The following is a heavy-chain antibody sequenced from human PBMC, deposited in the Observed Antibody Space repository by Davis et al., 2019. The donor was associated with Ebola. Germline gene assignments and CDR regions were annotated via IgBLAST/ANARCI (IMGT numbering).Heavy chain of an antibody. V-gene: IGHV1-69*05. CDR1: GGTFSSYA. J-gene: IGHJ3*02. D-gene: IGHD5-24*01. CDR3: ARPRRDGYIIDAFDI. Sequence: SVKVSCKASGGTFSSYAISWVRQAPGQGLEWMGGIIPIFGTANYAQKFQGRVTMTRDTSTSTVYMELSSLRSEDTAVYYCARPRRDGYIIDAFDIWGQGTMVTVSS. CDR2: IIPIFGTA.